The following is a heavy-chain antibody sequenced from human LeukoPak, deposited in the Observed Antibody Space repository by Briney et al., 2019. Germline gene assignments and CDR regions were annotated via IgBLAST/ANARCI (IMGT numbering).Heavy chain of an antibody. J-gene: IGHJ4*02. CDR3: ARFSSDSSSDCDGTSCSLTH. Sequence: SETLSLTCSVSGGSITSHFWSWVRQPPGKGLELIGHIQYSRSTTYNPSLRGRVYISVDASKNQFSLEMSSLTATDTAVYYCARFSSDSSSDCDGTSCSLTHWGQGILVTVSS. CDR2: IQYSRST. V-gene: IGHV4-59*11. CDR1: GGSITSHF. D-gene: IGHD2-2*01.